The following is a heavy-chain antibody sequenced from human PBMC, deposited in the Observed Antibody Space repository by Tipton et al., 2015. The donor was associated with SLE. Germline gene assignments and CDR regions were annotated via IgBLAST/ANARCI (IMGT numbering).Heavy chain of an antibody. Sequence: TLSLTCTVSGGSISSGGYYWSWIRQHPGKGLEWIGYIYYSGSTYYNPSLKSRVTISVDTSKNQFSLKLSSVTAADTAVYYCARGGRVANAFDIWGQGTMVTVSS. J-gene: IGHJ3*02. V-gene: IGHV4-31*03. CDR2: IYYSGST. CDR3: ARGGRVANAFDI. CDR1: GGSISSGGYY. D-gene: IGHD5-12*01.